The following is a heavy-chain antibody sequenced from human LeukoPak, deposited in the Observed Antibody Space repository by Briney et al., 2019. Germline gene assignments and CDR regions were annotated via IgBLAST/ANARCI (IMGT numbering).Heavy chain of an antibody. D-gene: IGHD4-23*01. V-gene: IGHV4-4*02. CDR1: GGSITSTNY. J-gene: IGHJ3*02. CDR3: GRFDYGGNGAFDI. CDR2: VNLQGST. Sequence: SETLSLTCGVSGGSITSTNYWTWVRQPPGKGLEWIGEVNLQGSTNYNPSLMGRVAISVDMSENHISLQLTSVTAADTAVYYCGRFDYGGNGAFDIWGQGTMVTVSS.